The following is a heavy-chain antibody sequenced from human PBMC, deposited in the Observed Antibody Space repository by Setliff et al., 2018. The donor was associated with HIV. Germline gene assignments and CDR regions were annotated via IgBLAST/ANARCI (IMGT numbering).Heavy chain of an antibody. D-gene: IGHD3-22*01. J-gene: IGHJ3*02. Sequence: GGSLRLSCAASGFTFSSYWMSWVRQAPGKGLEWVANIKQDGSEKYYVDSVKGRFTISRDNAKNSLYLQMNSLRAEDTAVYYCARDSIITMIEDAFDIWGQGTMVTVSS. V-gene: IGHV3-7*01. CDR1: GFTFSSYW. CDR3: ARDSIITMIEDAFDI. CDR2: IKQDGSEK.